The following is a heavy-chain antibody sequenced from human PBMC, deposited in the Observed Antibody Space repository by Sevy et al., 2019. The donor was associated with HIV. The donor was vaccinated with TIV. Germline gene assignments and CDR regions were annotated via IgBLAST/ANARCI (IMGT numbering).Heavy chain of an antibody. Sequence: GGSLRLSCAASGFTFGSYEMNWVRQAPGKGLEWVSYISNSGTTKYYSDSVKGRFTISRDNARNSLYLQMHSLRAEDTAVYYCARDLPPSATTVAHFDCWGQGTLVTVSS. J-gene: IGHJ4*02. V-gene: IGHV3-48*03. CDR3: ARDLPPSATTVAHFDC. CDR1: GFTFGSYE. CDR2: ISNSGTTK. D-gene: IGHD4-17*01.